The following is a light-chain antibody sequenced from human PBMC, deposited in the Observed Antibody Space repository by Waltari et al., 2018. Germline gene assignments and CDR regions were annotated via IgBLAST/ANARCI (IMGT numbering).Light chain of an antibody. CDR3: SAYTSSSSRV. V-gene: IGLV2-14*03. CDR2: DVS. CDR1: SSDIGGHHY. J-gene: IGLJ1*01. Sequence: QSALTQPASVSGSPGQSITLSCTGTSSDIGGHHYVSWYQQHPGKAPKLMIYDVSKRFSGISNRFSGSKSANTASLTISGLQAEDEADYYCSAYTSSSSRVFGTGTRVTVL.